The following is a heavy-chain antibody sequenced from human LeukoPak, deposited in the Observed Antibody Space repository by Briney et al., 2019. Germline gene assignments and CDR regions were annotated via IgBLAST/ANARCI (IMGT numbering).Heavy chain of an antibody. D-gene: IGHD3-10*01. Sequence: SETLSLTCAVYGGSFSGYYSNWIRQPPGKGLEWIGEINHSGRTNYNPSLKSRVTISVDTSKKQFSLKLSSVTAADTAVYYCARGVDYYGVWGQGTLVTVSS. V-gene: IGHV4-34*01. J-gene: IGHJ4*02. CDR1: GGSFSGYY. CDR3: ARGVDYYGV. CDR2: INHSGRT.